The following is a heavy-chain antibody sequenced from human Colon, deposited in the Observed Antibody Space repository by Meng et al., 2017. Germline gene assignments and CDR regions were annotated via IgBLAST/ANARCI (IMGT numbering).Heavy chain of an antibody. D-gene: IGHD3-9*01. CDR2: ISQSGTT. Sequence: QGPLQGSGPGLVKPSGTPSLTCAVSSGSISSSNWWSWVRQPPGKGLEWIGEISQSGTTYYNPSLKSRVTITGDWSKNQFSLNLNSVTAADTALYYCVRQGMTSYSWGYWGQGTLVTVSS. CDR3: VRQGMTSYSWGY. CDR1: SGSISSSNW. V-gene: IGHV4-4*02. J-gene: IGHJ4*02.